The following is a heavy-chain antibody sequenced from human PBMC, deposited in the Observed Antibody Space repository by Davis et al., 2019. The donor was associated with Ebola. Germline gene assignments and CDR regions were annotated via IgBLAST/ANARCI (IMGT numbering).Heavy chain of an antibody. CDR2: IYYSGST. CDR1: GGSISSNY. Sequence: SETLSLTCSVSGGSISSNYWNWIRQPPGKGLDWIGYIYYSGSTNYNPSLKSRVTISVDTSKNQFSLKLSSVTAADTAVYYCAREEMVRGVISYYYGMDVWGQGTTVTVSS. CDR3: AREEMVRGVISYYYGMDV. V-gene: IGHV4-59*12. J-gene: IGHJ6*02. D-gene: IGHD3-10*01.